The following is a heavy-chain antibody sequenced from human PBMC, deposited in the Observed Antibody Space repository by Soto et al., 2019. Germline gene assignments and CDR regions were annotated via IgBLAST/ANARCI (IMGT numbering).Heavy chain of an antibody. V-gene: IGHV4-34*01. CDR1: GGSFSGYY. CDR2: INHSGST. J-gene: IGHJ6*02. Sequence: SETLSLTWAVYGGSFSGYYWSWIRQPPGKGLEWIGEINHSGSTKYNPSLKSRVTISIDTSKNQFSLKLSSVTAADTAVYYCARELRYCSGGSCYAYYGMDVWGQGTTVTVSS. CDR3: ARELRYCSGGSCYAYYGMDV. D-gene: IGHD2-15*01.